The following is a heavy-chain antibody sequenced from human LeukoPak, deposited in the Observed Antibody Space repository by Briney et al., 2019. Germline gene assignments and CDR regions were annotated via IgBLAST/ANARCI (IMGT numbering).Heavy chain of an antibody. CDR3: AREGGERLWFGELLSLNWFDH. J-gene: IGHJ5*02. CDR2: IYPGDSDT. D-gene: IGHD3-10*01. CDR1: GSIFTSYW. Sequence: GESLQISCQGSGSIFTSYWIGWVRPVPGKGLEGMGIIYPGDSDTRYSPSSQGQVTISADKSISTAYLQWSSLKASDTAMYYCAREGGERLWFGELLSLNWFDHWGQGTLVTVSS. V-gene: IGHV5-51*01.